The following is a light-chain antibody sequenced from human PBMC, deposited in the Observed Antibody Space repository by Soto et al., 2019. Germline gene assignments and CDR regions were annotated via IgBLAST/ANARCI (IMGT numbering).Light chain of an antibody. Sequence: QSVLTQPASVSGSPGQSITISCTGTSSDVGIYNLVSWYQQHPGKAPKLMIYEDSKRPSGVSNRFSGSKSGNTASLTISGLQAEDEADYYCCSYAGSSTFVFGTGTKLTVL. CDR2: EDS. CDR1: SSDVGIYNL. CDR3: CSYAGSSTFV. J-gene: IGLJ1*01. V-gene: IGLV2-23*01.